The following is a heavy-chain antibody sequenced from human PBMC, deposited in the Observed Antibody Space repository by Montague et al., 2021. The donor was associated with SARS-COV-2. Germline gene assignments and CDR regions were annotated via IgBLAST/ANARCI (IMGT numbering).Heavy chain of an antibody. CDR3: ARGSVGGYYFDY. V-gene: IGHV3-33*01. CDR1: GFIFSSYG. CDR2: IWYDGSNE. J-gene: IGHJ4*03. D-gene: IGHD1-26*01. Sequence: PLRLSCPASGFIFSSYGMHWVRQAPGKGLEWVAHIWYDGSNENYVDSVKGRFTISRDNFKNTLYLQMNSLRAEDTAIYYCARGSVGGYYFDYWGQGTTVTVSS.